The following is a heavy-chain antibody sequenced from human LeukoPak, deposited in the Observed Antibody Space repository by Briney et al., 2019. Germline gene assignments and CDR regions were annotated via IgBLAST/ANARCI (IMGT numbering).Heavy chain of an antibody. D-gene: IGHD6-19*01. CDR2: ISWNSGSI. CDR1: GFTLDDYA. Sequence: GRSLRLSCAASGFTLDDYAMHWVRQAPGKGLEWVSGISWNSGSIGYAGSVKGRSTISRDNAKNSLYLQMNSLRAEDTALYYCAISSGWYSYYFDYWGQGTLVTVSS. CDR3: AISSGWYSYYFDY. V-gene: IGHV3-9*01. J-gene: IGHJ4*02.